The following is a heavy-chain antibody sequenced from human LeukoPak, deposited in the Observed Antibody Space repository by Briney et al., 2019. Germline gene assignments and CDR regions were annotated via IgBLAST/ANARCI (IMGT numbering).Heavy chain of an antibody. V-gene: IGHV4-4*02. CDR2: IYHSGST. D-gene: IGHD4-17*01. CDR3: ARDISAGHDYGDGTTTFDP. CDR1: GGSISSSNW. Sequence: PSGTLSLTCAVSGGSISSSNWWSWVRQPPGKGLEWIGEIYHSGSTNYNPSLKSRVTISVDKSKNQFSLKLSSVTAADTAVYYCARDISAGHDYGDGTTTFDPWGQGTLVTVSS. J-gene: IGHJ5*02.